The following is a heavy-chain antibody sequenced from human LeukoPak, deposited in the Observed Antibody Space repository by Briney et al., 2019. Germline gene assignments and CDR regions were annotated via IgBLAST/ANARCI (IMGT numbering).Heavy chain of an antibody. Sequence: SETPSLTCAVYGGSFSGYYWRWIRQPPGKGLEWIGEINHSGSTNYTPSLTSRVTISVDTSKNQFSLKLSSVTAADTAVYYCARVRAVATIRYNWFDPWGQGTLVTVSS. CDR3: ARVRAVATIRYNWFDP. CDR2: INHSGST. V-gene: IGHV4-34*01. CDR1: GGSFSGYY. J-gene: IGHJ5*02. D-gene: IGHD5-12*01.